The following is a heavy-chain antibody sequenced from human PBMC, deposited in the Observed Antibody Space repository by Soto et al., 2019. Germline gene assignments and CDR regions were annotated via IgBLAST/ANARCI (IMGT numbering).Heavy chain of an antibody. D-gene: IGHD1-26*01. CDR1: GFIFSSYG. CDR3: AIDDVGATSAQDY. V-gene: IGHV3-33*01. CDR2: IWYDGSNK. J-gene: IGHJ4*02. Sequence: QVQLVESGGGVVQPGRSLRLSCAASGFIFSSYGMHWVRQAPGKGLEWVAVIWYDGSNKYYADSVKGRFTISRDNSKNTLYLQMNSLRAEDTAVYYCAIDDVGATSAQDYWGQGTLVTVSS.